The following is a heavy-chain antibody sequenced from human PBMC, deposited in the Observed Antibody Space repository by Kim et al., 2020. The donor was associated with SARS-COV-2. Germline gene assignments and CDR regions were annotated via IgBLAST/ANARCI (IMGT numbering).Heavy chain of an antibody. V-gene: IGHV4-39*01. Sequence: SETLSLTCTVSGGSISSSSYYWGWIRQPPGKGLEWIGSIYYSGSTYYNPSLKSRVTISVDTSKNQFSLKLSSVTAADTAVYYCARQEGSGNDGMDVWGQGTTVTVSS. D-gene: IGHD3-10*01. J-gene: IGHJ6*02. CDR2: IYYSGST. CDR1: GGSISSSSYY. CDR3: ARQEGSGNDGMDV.